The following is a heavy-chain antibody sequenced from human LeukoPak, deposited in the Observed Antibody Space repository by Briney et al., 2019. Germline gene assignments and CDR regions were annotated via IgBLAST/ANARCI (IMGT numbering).Heavy chain of an antibody. CDR1: GFTFSHYY. CDR2: LNQDGSVQ. J-gene: IGHJ3*01. D-gene: IGHD2-8*01. V-gene: IGHV3-7*01. Sequence: GGSLRLSCVASGFTFSHYYMTWYRQAPGKGLERVANLNQDGSVQLYGDSVRGRFTISRDNAKNSVYIQMNSLRVEDTAMYYCARDHNVADVWGQGTMVTVS. CDR3: ARDHNVADV.